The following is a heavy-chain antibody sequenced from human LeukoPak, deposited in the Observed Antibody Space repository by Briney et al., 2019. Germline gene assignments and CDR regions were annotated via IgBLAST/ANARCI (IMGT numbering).Heavy chain of an antibody. CDR1: GFTFSSYW. V-gene: IGHV3-74*01. CDR2: INSDGSST. CDR3: ARGNITIFTFDY. D-gene: IGHD3-9*01. Sequence: PGGSLRLSCAASGFTFSSYWMHWVRQAPGKGLVWVSRINSDGSSTRYADSVKGRFTISRDNSKNTLYLQMNSLRAEDTAVYYCARGNITIFTFDYWGQGTLVTASS. J-gene: IGHJ4*02.